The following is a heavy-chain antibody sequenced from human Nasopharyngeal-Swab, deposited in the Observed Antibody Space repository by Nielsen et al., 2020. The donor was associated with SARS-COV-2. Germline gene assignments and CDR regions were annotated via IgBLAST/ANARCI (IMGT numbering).Heavy chain of an antibody. J-gene: IGHJ6*02. CDR2: IKHGGSQK. Sequence: WIRQPPGKGLEWVANIKHGGSQKYYVDSVKGRFSISRDNGKNSLDLQMNSLGVDDTAVYYCARDQIGTTMIREVLKRYYYGMDVWGQGTTVTVS. CDR3: ARDQIGTTMIREVLKRYYYGMDV. V-gene: IGHV3-7*03. D-gene: IGHD3-10*01.